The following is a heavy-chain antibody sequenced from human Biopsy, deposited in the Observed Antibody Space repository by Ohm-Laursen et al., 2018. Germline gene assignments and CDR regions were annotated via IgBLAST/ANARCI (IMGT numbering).Heavy chain of an antibody. CDR2: ISNSGST. CDR3: ARATNSTGWPYYYFYGMDV. J-gene: IGHJ6*02. V-gene: IGHV4-59*01. CDR1: GDSINSSY. Sequence: GTLSLTCTVSGDSINSSYWSWIRQAPGKGLEWIGFISNSGSTNYKPSLKSRVIISVDTSKNQFSLRLNSVTAADTAVYYCARATNSTGWPYYYFYGMDVWGQGTTVTVSS. D-gene: IGHD2/OR15-2a*01.